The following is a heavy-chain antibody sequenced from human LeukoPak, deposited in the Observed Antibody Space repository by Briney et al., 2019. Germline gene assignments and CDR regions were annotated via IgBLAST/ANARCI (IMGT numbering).Heavy chain of an antibody. Sequence: PGGSLRLSCAASGFTFSSYAMRSVRQAPGKGLEYVSAISSNGGSTYHANSVKGRFTISRDNSKNTLYLQMGSLRAEHMAVYYCARESNYYGSGNMYDYWGQGTLGTDSS. CDR1: GFTFSSYA. D-gene: IGHD3-10*01. V-gene: IGHV3-64*01. CDR3: ARESNYYGSGNMYDY. J-gene: IGHJ4*02. CDR2: ISSNGGST.